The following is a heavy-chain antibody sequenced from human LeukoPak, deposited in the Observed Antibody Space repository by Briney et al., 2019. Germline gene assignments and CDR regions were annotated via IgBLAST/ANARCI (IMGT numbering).Heavy chain of an antibody. V-gene: IGHV1-2*02. D-gene: IGHD3-22*01. CDR1: GYTFTGYY. Sequence: ASVKVSCKASGYTFTGYYMHWVRQAPGQGLEWKGWINPNSGGTNYAQKFQGRVTMTRDTSISTAYTDLSRLRSDDTAVYYCARGAITMIVVVMNNWFDPRGQGTLVTVSS. CDR3: ARGAITMIVVVMNNWFDP. J-gene: IGHJ5*01. CDR2: INPNSGGT.